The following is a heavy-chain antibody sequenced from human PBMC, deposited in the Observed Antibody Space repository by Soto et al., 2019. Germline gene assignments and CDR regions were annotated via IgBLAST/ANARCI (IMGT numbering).Heavy chain of an antibody. CDR1: GFTFSSYG. V-gene: IGHV3-33*01. CDR3: AREGGDCSGGSCYSYYYYYYGMDV. Sequence: GGSLRLSCAASGFTFSSYGMHWVRQAPGKGLEWVAVIWYDGSNKYYADSVKGRFTISRDNSKNTLYLQMNSLRAEDTAVYYCAREGGDCSGGSCYSYYYYYYGMDVWGQGTTVTVSS. CDR2: IWYDGSNK. D-gene: IGHD2-15*01. J-gene: IGHJ6*02.